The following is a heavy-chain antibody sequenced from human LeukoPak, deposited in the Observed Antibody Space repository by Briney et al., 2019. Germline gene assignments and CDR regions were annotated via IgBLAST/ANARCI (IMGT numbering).Heavy chain of an antibody. CDR2: FDPEDVET. V-gene: IGHV1-24*01. D-gene: IGHD6-13*01. J-gene: IGHJ1*01. CDR3: AKDLGAAAVPGHFQH. CDR1: GFSLSELS. Sequence: ASVKVSCKVSGFSLSELSMHWVRQTPGEGLEWMGGFDPEDVETIYAQNFQGRVTMTEDTSTDTAYMELSSLRAEDTAVYYCAKDLGAAAVPGHFQHWGQGTLVTVSS.